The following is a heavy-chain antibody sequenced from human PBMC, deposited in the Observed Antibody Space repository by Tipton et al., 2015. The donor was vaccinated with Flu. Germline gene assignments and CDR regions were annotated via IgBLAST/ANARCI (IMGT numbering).Heavy chain of an antibody. Sequence: GSLRPSCAASGFTFSSYEMNWVRQAPGKGLEWVSYISSSGSTIYYADSVKGRFTISRDNAKNSLYLQMNSLRAEDTAVYYCARESSGWYNYWGQGTLVTVSS. CDR1: GFTFSSYE. CDR3: ARESSGWYNY. V-gene: IGHV3-48*03. CDR2: ISSSGSTI. J-gene: IGHJ4*02. D-gene: IGHD6-19*01.